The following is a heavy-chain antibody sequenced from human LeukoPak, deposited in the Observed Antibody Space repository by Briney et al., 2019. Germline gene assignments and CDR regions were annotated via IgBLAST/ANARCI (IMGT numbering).Heavy chain of an antibody. CDR2: IWYDGSNK. CDR3: ARDQDGMDV. Sequence: PGRSLRLSCAASGFTFSSYGMHWVRQAPGKGLEWVAVIWYDGSNKYYADSVKGRFTISRDNSKNTLCLQMNSLRAEDTAVYYCARDQDGMDVWGQGTTVTVSS. J-gene: IGHJ6*02. V-gene: IGHV3-33*01. CDR1: GFTFSSYG.